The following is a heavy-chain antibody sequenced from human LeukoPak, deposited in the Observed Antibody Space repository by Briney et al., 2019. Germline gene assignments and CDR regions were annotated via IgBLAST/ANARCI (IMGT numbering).Heavy chain of an antibody. D-gene: IGHD4-23*01. CDR2: ISTSGSVT. Sequence: ARGSLRLSCAASGFTFSGYYMGYIRQAPGKGLEWLSYISTSGSVTYYADSVKGRFTISRDNANKSLYLQMNSLRVEDTAVYYCAKVRRGGRPTEAFEIGAKGKMVTVSS. CDR3: AKVRRGGRPTEAFEI. J-gene: IGHJ3*02. V-gene: IGHV3-11*01. CDR1: GFTFSGYY.